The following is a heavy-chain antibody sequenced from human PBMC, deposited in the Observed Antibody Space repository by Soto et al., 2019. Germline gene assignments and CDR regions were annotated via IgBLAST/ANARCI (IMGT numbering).Heavy chain of an antibody. D-gene: IGHD3-3*01. CDR1: GFTVSSKY. V-gene: IGHV3-33*08. J-gene: IGHJ6*03. CDR2: IWFDGTNK. Sequence: GGSLRLSCAASGFTVSSKYMSWVRQPPGKGLEWVAIIWFDGTNKYYADSVKGRFTISRDNSKNTLYLQMNSLRAEDTAVYYCARTDFWSGNYYYYMDVWGKGTTVTVSS. CDR3: ARTDFWSGNYYYYMDV.